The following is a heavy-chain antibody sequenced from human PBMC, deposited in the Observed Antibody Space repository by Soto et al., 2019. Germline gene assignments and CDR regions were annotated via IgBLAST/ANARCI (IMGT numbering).Heavy chain of an antibody. CDR1: GGSISSYY. CDR3: ATESPYSSSWYNYYYYYYGMDV. J-gene: IGHJ6*02. D-gene: IGHD6-13*01. CDR2: IYTNGST. Sequence: SETLSLTCTVSGGSISSYYWSWIRQHAGKGLEWIGRIYTNGSTNYNPSLQSRVTMSVDTSKNQFYLKLSSVTAADTAVYYCATESPYSSSWYNYYYYYYGMDVWGQGTTVTVSS. V-gene: IGHV4-4*07.